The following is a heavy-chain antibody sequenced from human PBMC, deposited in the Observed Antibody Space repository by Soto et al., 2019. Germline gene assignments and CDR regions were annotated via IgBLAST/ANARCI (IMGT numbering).Heavy chain of an antibody. CDR1: GGSFSGYY. V-gene: IGHV4-34*01. CDR2: INHSGST. J-gene: IGHJ6*03. CDR3: AREGRDDFWSGYYYYYYMDV. Sequence: SETLSLTCAVYGGSFSGYYWSWIRQPPGKGLEWIGEINHSGSTNYNPSLKSRVTISVDTSKNQFSLKLSSVTAADTAVYYCAREGRDDFWSGYYYYYYMDVWGKGTTGTVSS. D-gene: IGHD3-3*01.